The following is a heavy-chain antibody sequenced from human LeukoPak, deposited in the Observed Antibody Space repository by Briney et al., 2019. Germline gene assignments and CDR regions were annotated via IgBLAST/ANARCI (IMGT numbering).Heavy chain of an antibody. Sequence: GGSLRLSCAASGFTFSNAWMSWVRQAPGKGLEWVGRIKSKTDGGTPDYAAPVKGRFTISRDDSKNTLYLQMNSLKTEDTAVYYCTTDHRYYDSSGYWNYWGQGTLVTVSS. CDR3: TTDHRYYDSSGYWNY. CDR2: IKSKTDGGTP. D-gene: IGHD3-22*01. V-gene: IGHV3-15*01. CDR1: GFTFSNAW. J-gene: IGHJ4*02.